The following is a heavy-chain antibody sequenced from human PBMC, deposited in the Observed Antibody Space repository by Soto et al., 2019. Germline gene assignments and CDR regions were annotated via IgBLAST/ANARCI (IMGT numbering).Heavy chain of an antibody. CDR3: ARDLAVGWFDP. D-gene: IGHD2-2*01. V-gene: IGHV1-18*01. J-gene: IGHJ5*02. CDR1: GYTFRSYS. CDR2: INVYNGNK. Sequence: QVQLVQSGAEVKKPGASVKVSCKTSGYTFRSYSISWVRQAPGQGLEWMGWINVYNGNKKYAQNLQGRVTMTTDTSTSKAYMELRSLRSDDTAVYYCARDLAVGWFDPWGQGTLVTVSS.